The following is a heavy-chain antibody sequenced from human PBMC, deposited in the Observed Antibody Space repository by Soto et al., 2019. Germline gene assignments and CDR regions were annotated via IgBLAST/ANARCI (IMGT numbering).Heavy chain of an antibody. Sequence: SETLSLTCAVYGGSFSGYYWSWIRDPPGKGLEWIGEINHSGSTNYNPSLKSRVTISVDTSKNQFSLKLSSVTAADTAVYYCARVAEQQLVTYYYYGMDVWGQGTTVTVSS. V-gene: IGHV4-34*01. CDR1: GGSFSGYY. CDR3: ARVAEQQLVTYYYYGMDV. CDR2: INHSGST. J-gene: IGHJ6*02. D-gene: IGHD6-13*01.